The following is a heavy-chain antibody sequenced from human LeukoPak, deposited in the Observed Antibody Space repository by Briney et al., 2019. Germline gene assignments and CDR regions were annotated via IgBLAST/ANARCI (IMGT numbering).Heavy chain of an antibody. J-gene: IGHJ3*02. CDR3: AREWHDAFDI. CDR1: EFTFSSYA. CDR2: INGDGSST. D-gene: IGHD5-24*01. V-gene: IGHV3-74*01. Sequence: GGSLRLSCAASEFTFSSYAMHWVRQAPGKGLVWVSRINGDGSSTTYADSVRGRFTISRDDAKNTLYLEMNSLRAEDTAVYYCAREWHDAFDIWGQGTMVTVSS.